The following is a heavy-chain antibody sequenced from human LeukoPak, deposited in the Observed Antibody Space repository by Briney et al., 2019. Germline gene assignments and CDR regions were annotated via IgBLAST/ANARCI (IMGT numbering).Heavy chain of an antibody. CDR3: ARGIAVAQLYYYYMDV. CDR1: GFTFSSYW. V-gene: IGHV3-7*01. D-gene: IGHD6-19*01. Sequence: GGSLRLSCAASGFTFSSYWMSWVRQAPGKGLEWVANIKQDGSEKYYVDSVKGRFTSSRDNAKNSLYLQMNSLRAEDTAVYYCARGIAVAQLYYYYMDVWGKGTTVTVSS. J-gene: IGHJ6*03. CDR2: IKQDGSEK.